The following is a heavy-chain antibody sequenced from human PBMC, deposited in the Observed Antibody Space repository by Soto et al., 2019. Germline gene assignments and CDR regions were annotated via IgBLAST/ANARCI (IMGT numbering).Heavy chain of an antibody. Sequence: QVQLQESGPGLVKPSQTLSLTCTVSGGSISSGDYSWNWIRQPPGKGLEWIGYISFTGSTYYNPSLKSRVTMSLDKFKNEFSLRLTSVTAADTAVYYCAREFTGYSYGPGEVYWGQGTLVTVSS. CDR1: GGSISSGDYS. CDR2: ISFTGST. J-gene: IGHJ4*02. V-gene: IGHV4-30-4*01. CDR3: AREFTGYSYGPGEVY. D-gene: IGHD5-18*01.